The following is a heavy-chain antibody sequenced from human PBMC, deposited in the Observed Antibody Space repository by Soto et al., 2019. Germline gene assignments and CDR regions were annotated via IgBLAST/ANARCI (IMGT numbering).Heavy chain of an antibody. J-gene: IGHJ6*02. V-gene: IGHV2-26*01. D-gene: IGHD6-13*01. CDR3: ARRWQQFHYYAMDV. CDR2: IFSNDEK. Sequence: QVTLKESGPVLVKHTETLTLTCTVSGFSLKNARVGMTWIRQPPGQALEWLAVIFSNDEKSYSTSLKSRLTISKDTSKSQVVLTMSNLDPLDTGTYFCARRWQQFHYYAMDVWGQGTTVTVSS. CDR1: GFSLKNARVG.